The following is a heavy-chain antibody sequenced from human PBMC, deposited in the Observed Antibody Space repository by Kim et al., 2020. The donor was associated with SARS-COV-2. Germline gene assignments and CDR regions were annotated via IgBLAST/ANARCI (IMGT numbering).Heavy chain of an antibody. V-gene: IGHV4-61*07. CDR3: ASHARGSSDYYYYYYMDV. D-gene: IGHD6-6*01. J-gene: IGHJ6*03. Sequence: KSRVTISVDTSKNQFSLKLSSVTAADTAVYYCASHARGSSDYYYYYYMDVWGKGTTVTVSS.